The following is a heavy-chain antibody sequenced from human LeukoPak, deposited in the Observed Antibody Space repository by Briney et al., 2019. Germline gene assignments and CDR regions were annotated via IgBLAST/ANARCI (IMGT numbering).Heavy chain of an antibody. CDR2: ISYSGNT. CDR3: GTMISANFYFYNGMDV. D-gene: IGHD4/OR15-4a*01. Sequence: SETLSLTCTVSSDSISSSSSYWGWIRQPPGKGLEWIGSISYSGNTYYNPSLKSRVSTSVDTSKNQFSLKLSPVTAADTAVYYGGTMISANFYFYNGMDVWGQGTTVTVSS. CDR1: SDSISSSSSY. V-gene: IGHV4-39*01. J-gene: IGHJ6*02.